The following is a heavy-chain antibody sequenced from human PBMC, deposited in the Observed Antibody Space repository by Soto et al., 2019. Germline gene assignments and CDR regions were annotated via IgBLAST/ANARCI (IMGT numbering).Heavy chain of an antibody. CDR3: ARVMCGSGGSCHGWHWFDP. D-gene: IGHD2-15*01. J-gene: IGHJ5*02. Sequence: PGGSLRLSCAASGFTFSSYSMNWVRQAPGKGLEWVSSISSSSSYIYYADSVKGRFTISRDNAKNSLYLQMNSLRAEDTAVYYCARVMCGSGGSCHGWHWFDPWGQGTLVTVSS. CDR1: GFTFSSYS. CDR2: ISSSSSYI. V-gene: IGHV3-21*01.